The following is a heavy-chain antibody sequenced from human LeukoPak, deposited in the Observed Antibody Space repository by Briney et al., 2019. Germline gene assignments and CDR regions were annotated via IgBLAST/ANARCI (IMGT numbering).Heavy chain of an antibody. V-gene: IGHV3-21*01. CDR2: ISSSSSYI. J-gene: IGHJ2*01. CDR3: ARDTSPNWYFDL. CDR1: GFTFSSYS. D-gene: IGHD3-3*01. Sequence: PGGSLRLSCAASGFTFSSYSMDWVRQAPGKGLEWVSSISSSSSYIYYADSVKGRFTISRDNAKNSLYLQMNSLRAEDTAVYYCARDTSPNWYFDLWGRGTLVTVSS.